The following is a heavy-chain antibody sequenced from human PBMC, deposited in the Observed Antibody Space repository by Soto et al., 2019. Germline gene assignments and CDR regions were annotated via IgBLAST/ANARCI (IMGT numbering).Heavy chain of an antibody. CDR3: AREGFCNSGSCALYSHFHFGMDV. Sequence: VAVKVSCKASGCTFTRYGVSWVGQAPGQGLEWVGCITTYNANTKYAHTFHGRVTLTTDTLTSTAYMELRSLTSDDTAVYYSAREGFCNSGSCALYSHFHFGMDVWGQGTTVTVSS. D-gene: IGHD2-15*01. CDR2: ITTYNANT. J-gene: IGHJ6*02. CDR1: GCTFTRYG. V-gene: IGHV1-18*01.